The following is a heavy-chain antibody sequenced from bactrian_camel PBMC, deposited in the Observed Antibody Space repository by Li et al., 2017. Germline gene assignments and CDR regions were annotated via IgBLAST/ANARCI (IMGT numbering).Heavy chain of an antibody. J-gene: IGHJ4*01. CDR1: GYTTSTYC. D-gene: IGHD5*01. V-gene: IGHV3S35*01. CDR3: VRDRWSGWVTFSIFNH. Sequence: VQLVESGGGSVQAGGSLRLSCTAPGYTTSTYCMGWFRQAPGHEREGIAGPGKQREALACISAGGGAPEYADSVKGRFTISRDNAKSTVNLRMNSLKPEDTAVYYCVRDRWSGWVTFSIFNHWGQGTQVTVS. CDR2: ISAGGGAP.